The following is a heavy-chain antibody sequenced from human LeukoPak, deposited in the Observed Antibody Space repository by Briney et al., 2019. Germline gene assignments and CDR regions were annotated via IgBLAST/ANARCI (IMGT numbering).Heavy chain of an antibody. CDR3: ARLRAFYYDSSDAYAFDI. Sequence: KPSETLSLTCTVSGGSISSSSYYWGWIRQPPGKGLEWIGSIYYSGSTYYNPSLKSRVTISVDTSKNQFSLKLSSVTAADTAVYCCARLRAFYYDSSDAYAFDIWGQGTMVTVSS. V-gene: IGHV4-39*01. CDR2: IYYSGST. D-gene: IGHD3-22*01. J-gene: IGHJ3*02. CDR1: GGSISSSSYY.